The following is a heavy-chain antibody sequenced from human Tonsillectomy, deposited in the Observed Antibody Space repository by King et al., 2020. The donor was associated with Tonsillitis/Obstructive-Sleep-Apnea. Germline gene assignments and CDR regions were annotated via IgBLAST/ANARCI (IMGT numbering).Heavy chain of an antibody. CDR2: INHSGST. V-gene: IGHV4-34*01. CDR3: ARGDIVVVVAARDYYYYMDV. J-gene: IGHJ6*03. CDR1: GGSFSGSY. D-gene: IGHD2-15*01. Sequence: VQLQQWGAGLLKPSETLSLTCAVYGGSFSGSYWSWIRQPPGKGLEWIGEINHSGSTNYNPSLKSRVTISVDTSKNQFSLKLGSVTAADTAVYYCARGDIVVVVAARDYYYYMDVWGKGTTVTVSS.